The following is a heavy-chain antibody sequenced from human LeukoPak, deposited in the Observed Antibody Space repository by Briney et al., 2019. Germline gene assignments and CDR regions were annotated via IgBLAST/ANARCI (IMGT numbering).Heavy chain of an antibody. Sequence: GGSLRLSCAASGFTFSSYGMHWVRQAPGKGLEWGAVISYDVSNKYYADSVKGRFTNSRDNSKNTLYLQMNRLRAEDTAVYYCAKDRLTYYYGSGSYMGGYYFDYWGQGTLVTVSS. V-gene: IGHV3-30*18. J-gene: IGHJ4*02. CDR2: ISYDVSNK. D-gene: IGHD3-10*01. CDR3: AKDRLTYYYGSGSYMGGYYFDY. CDR1: GFTFSSYG.